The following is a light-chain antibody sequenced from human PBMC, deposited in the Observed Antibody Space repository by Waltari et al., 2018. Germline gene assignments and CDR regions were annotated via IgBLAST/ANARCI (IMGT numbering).Light chain of an antibody. CDR1: KLEDKY. V-gene: IGLV3-1*01. CDR3: QAWDSSTVV. CDR2: QDS. J-gene: IGLJ2*01. Sequence: SYELTQPPSVSVSPGQTASITCSGDKLEDKYACWYQQKQGQSPVLVIYQDSKRPSGIPERFSGSNSGNTATLTISGTQAMDEDDYYCQAWDSSTVVFGGGTKLTVL.